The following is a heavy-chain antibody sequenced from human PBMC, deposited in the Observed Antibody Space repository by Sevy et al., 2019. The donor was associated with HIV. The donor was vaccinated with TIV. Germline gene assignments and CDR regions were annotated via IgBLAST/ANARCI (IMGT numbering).Heavy chain of an antibody. CDR3: AREGCTKPHDY. J-gene: IGHJ4*02. CDR2: LSFGCGEL. CDR1: GFTFSKYS. V-gene: IGHV3-23*01. Sequence: GGSLRLSCAASGFTFSKYSMSWVRQPPGKGLEWVSTLSFGCGELNYADSVKGRFTISSDNSKNSVYLQMNNLRPEDTAVYYCAREGCTKPHDYWGQGTLVTVSS. D-gene: IGHD2-8*01.